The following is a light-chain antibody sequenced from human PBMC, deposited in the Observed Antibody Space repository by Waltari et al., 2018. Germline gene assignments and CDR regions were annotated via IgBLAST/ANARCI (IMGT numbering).Light chain of an antibody. V-gene: IGLV2-11*01. CDR2: DVT. CDR3: CSYAGP. Sequence: QSALTQPRSVSGSPGQSVAISCTGTSSDVGGYTFVSWYQQHPGKAPKLVFYDVTRRPPGVPDRFSGTKAGTSASLAISGLQADDEADYYCCSYAGPFGGGTKLTVL. CDR1: SSDVGGYTF. J-gene: IGLJ2*01.